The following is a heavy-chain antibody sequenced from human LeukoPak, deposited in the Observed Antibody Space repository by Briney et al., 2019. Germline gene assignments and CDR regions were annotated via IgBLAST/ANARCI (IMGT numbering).Heavy chain of an antibody. V-gene: IGHV3-30*04. CDR3: ARGQFIAALDY. J-gene: IGHJ4*02. D-gene: IGHD6-6*01. CDR2: ISHDGSNK. CDR1: GFTFSSYA. Sequence: GSLRLSCAASGFTFSSYAMHWVRQAPGKGLEWVAVISHDGSNKYYADSVKGRFTISRDNSKNTLYLQMNSLRAEDTAVYYCARGQFIAALDYWGQGTLVTVSS.